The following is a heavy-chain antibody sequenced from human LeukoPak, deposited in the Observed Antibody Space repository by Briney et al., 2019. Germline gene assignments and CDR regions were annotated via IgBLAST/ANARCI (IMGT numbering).Heavy chain of an antibody. D-gene: IGHD1-1*01. CDR2: IYTSGST. CDR3: ARDSPNDVTAFDI. Sequence: SQTLSLTCTVSGGSISSGSYYWSWIRQPAGKGLEWIGRIYTSGSTNYNPSLKSRVTISVDTSKNQFSLKLSSVTAADTAVYYCARDSPNDVTAFDIWAKGQWSPSLQ. J-gene: IGHJ3*02. CDR1: GGSISSGSYY. V-gene: IGHV4-61*02.